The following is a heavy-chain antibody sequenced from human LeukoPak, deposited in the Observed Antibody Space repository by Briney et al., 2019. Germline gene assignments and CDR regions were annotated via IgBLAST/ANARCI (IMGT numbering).Heavy chain of an antibody. CDR1: GYTFTSYY. D-gene: IGHD5-12*01. V-gene: IGHV1-46*01. Sequence: ASVKVSCKASGYTFTSYYMHLVRQAPGQGLEWMGIINPSGGSTSYAQKFQGTVTMTRDTSTSTAYMELSSLRSEDTAVYYCARETRLGGLRYFDYWGQGTLVTVSS. J-gene: IGHJ4*02. CDR2: INPSGGST. CDR3: ARETRLGGLRYFDY.